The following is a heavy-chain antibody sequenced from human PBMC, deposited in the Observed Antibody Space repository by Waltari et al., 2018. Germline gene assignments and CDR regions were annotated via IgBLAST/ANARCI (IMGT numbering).Heavy chain of an antibody. CDR2: VSSSSSYI. J-gene: IGHJ5*02. CDR1: GFTFSSYS. Sequence: EVQLVESGGGLVKPGGSLRLSCAASGFTFSSYSMNWVSQAPGKGLEWVSSVSSSSSYIYYADSVKGRFTISRDNAKNSLNLQMNSLRAEDTAVYYCARNGDSSGWYNWFDPWGQGTLVTVSS. V-gene: IGHV3-21*01. CDR3: ARNGDSSGWYNWFDP. D-gene: IGHD6-19*01.